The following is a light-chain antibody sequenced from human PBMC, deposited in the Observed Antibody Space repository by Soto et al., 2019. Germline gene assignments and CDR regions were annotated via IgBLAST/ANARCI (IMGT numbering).Light chain of an antibody. V-gene: IGKV3-20*01. J-gene: IGKJ5*01. Sequence: EIVLTQSPGTLSLSPGERATLSCRASQSVSSTYLAWYQHKPGQAPRLLIYGPSSRAAGIPDRFSGSGSGTDFTLTISRLEPEDFAVYYCHQYGSSPRTFGQGTRLEN. CDR2: GPS. CDR1: QSVSSTY. CDR3: HQYGSSPRT.